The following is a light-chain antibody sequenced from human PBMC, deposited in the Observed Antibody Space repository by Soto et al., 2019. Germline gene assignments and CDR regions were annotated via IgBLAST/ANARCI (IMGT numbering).Light chain of an antibody. CDR3: QQSYSIPYT. V-gene: IGKV1-39*01. CDR2: GVS. J-gene: IGKJ2*01. CDR1: QSISNH. Sequence: DIQMTQSPSSLSASVGDRVTISCRASQSISNHLNWYQQKPGKAPRLLIYGVSSLQSGVPSRFSGSGSGTDFTLTISSLQPEDFATYFCQQSYSIPYTFGQGTKL.